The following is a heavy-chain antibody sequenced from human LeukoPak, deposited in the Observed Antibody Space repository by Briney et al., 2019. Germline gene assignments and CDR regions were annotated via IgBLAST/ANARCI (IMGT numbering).Heavy chain of an antibody. D-gene: IGHD5-12*01. CDR2: IKQDGSEK. V-gene: IGHV3-7*01. CDR3: ARWLRGGSIDY. CDR1: GFTFSSHW. J-gene: IGHJ4*02. Sequence: PGGSLRLSCEASGFTFSSHWMIWVRQAPGKGLEWVANIKQDGSEKYYVDSVKGRFSISRDNAKNSLYLQMNSLRAEDTAVYYCARWLRGGSIDYWGQGTLVTVSS.